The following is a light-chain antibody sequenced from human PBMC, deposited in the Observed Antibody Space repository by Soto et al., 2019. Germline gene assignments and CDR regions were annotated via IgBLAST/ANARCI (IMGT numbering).Light chain of an antibody. CDR2: EVS. CDR1: SSDVGGYNY. Sequence: QSVLTQPASASGSPGQSITISCTGTSSDVGGYNYVSWYQQHPGKAPKLMIYEVSNRPSGVSNRFSGSKSGNTASLTISGLQAEDEADYYCSSYTSSSTLYVLGTGTKVTVL. CDR3: SSYTSSSTLYV. V-gene: IGLV2-14*01. J-gene: IGLJ1*01.